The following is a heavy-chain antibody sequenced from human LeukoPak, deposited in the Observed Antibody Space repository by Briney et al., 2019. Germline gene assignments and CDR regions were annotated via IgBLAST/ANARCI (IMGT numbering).Heavy chain of an antibody. CDR3: ARWGVHGTTTYCFDY. CDR1: GYSFTNYG. D-gene: IGHD2/OR15-2a*01. J-gene: IGHJ4*02. Sequence: ASVKVSCKTSGYSFTNYGVSWVRQAPGQGPEWMGWISGENGNTNYAQKFQARFTMTTDTSTGTAYMELRSLRSDDTAVYHCARWGVHGTTTYCFDYWGQGSQVTVSS. V-gene: IGHV1-18*04. CDR2: ISGENGNT.